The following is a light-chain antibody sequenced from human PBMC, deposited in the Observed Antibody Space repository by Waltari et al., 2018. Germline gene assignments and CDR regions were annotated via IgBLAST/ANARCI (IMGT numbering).Light chain of an antibody. J-gene: IGKJ1*01. CDR1: QSVLYNSNDKNY. CDR2: WAS. Sequence: DIVMTQSPDSLAVSLGERATINCKSSQSVLYNSNDKNYLAWYQQKPGQPPKLLIYWASTRESGVPDRFSGSGFGTDFTLTISSLQAEDVAVYYCQQYYRSRTFGQGTKVEIK. CDR3: QQYYRSRT. V-gene: IGKV4-1*01.